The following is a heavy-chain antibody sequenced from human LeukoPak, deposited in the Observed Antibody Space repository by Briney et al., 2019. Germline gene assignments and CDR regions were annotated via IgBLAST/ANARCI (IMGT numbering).Heavy chain of an antibody. CDR2: IGAAGDT. D-gene: IGHD3-3*01. Sequence: TGGSLRLSCAASGFTFSSCDMHWVRQATGKGLEWVSAIGAAGDTYYPGSVKGRFTISRENAKNSLYLQMNSLRAGDTAVYYCAVGLTMDYAFDIWGQGTMVTVSS. CDR3: AVGLTMDYAFDI. V-gene: IGHV3-13*01. CDR1: GFTFSSCD. J-gene: IGHJ3*02.